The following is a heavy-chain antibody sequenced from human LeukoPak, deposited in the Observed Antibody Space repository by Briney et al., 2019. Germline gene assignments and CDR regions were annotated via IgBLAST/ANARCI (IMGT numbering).Heavy chain of an antibody. CDR3: ARAHGSGSSYFDY. Sequence: TLSLTCTVSNGSISSGDYYWSWIRQPPGKGLEWIGYIYHSGSTYYNPSLKSRVTISEDTSKNQFSLKLSSVTAADTAVYYCARAHGSGSSYFDYWGQGTLVTVSS. CDR2: IYHSGST. D-gene: IGHD3-10*01. V-gene: IGHV4-30-2*01. J-gene: IGHJ4*02. CDR1: NGSISSGDYY.